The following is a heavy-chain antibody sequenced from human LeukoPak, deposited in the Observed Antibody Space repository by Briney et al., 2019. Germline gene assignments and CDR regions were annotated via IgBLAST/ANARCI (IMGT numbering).Heavy chain of an antibody. CDR3: AKFSGFSGVLNY. V-gene: IGHV3-30*04. CDR1: GFTFSSYA. J-gene: IGHJ4*02. D-gene: IGHD3-10*01. Sequence: GVSLRLSCAASGFTFSSYAMHWVRQAPGKGLDWVAVMSYDGDAKSYADSVKGRFTISRDNSKNTLYLQMNSLRAEDTAVYYCAKFSGFSGVLNYWGQGTLVTVSS. CDR2: MSYDGDAK.